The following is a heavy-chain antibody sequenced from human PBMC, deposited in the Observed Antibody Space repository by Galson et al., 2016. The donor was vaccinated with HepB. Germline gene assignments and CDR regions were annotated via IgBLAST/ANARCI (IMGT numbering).Heavy chain of an antibody. CDR1: GFTFNTYA. J-gene: IGHJ4*02. D-gene: IGHD3-22*01. V-gene: IGHV3-30-3*02. Sequence: SLRLSCAASGFTFNTYAMHWVRQAPGRGLEWVAVISYDGSNKHYADSVEGRLTISRDNSKSTLYLQMNSLIAEDTAVYYCAKYRDHSSGYYPLDYWGQGTLVTVSS. CDR2: ISYDGSNK. CDR3: AKYRDHSSGYYPLDY.